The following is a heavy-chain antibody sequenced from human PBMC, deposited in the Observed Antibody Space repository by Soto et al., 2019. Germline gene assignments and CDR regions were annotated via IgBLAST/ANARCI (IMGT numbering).Heavy chain of an antibody. CDR2: TRSNGEHT. Sequence: EVQILESGGDMVQPGGSPRLSCAGSGFMFSSFAMTWVRQAPGKGLEWVSTTRSNGEHTYYADSVKGRFTVSRDNSKNTLFLEMTSLRAEDSAIYYCAKDSKSVSVSAARVYGMDVWGQGTTVTVSS. CDR1: GFMFSSFA. V-gene: IGHV3-23*01. J-gene: IGHJ6*02. D-gene: IGHD2-2*01. CDR3: AKDSKSVSVSAARVYGMDV.